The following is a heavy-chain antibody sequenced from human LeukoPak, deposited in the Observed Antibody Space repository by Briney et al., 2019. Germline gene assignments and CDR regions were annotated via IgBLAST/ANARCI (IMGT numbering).Heavy chain of an antibody. V-gene: IGHV3-23*01. CDR2: ISGSGDST. Sequence: GGSLRLSCAASGLTFSNYAMSWVRKAPGKGLEWVSAISGSGDSTDYADSVKGRFTISRDTSKNTLYLQMNSLRAEDTAVYYCAKYAPPSTLLTRFFDSWGQGTLVTVSS. J-gene: IGHJ4*02. CDR3: AKYAPPSTLLTRFFDS. D-gene: IGHD2-21*02. CDR1: GLTFSNYA.